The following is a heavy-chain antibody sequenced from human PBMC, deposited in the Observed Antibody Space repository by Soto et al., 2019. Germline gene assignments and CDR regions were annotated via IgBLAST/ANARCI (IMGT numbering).Heavy chain of an antibody. Sequence: SVKVSCKASGGTFSSYAISWVRQAPGQGLEWMGGIIPIFGTANYAQKFQGRLTMTGDASITTAYMELSRLRSEDTAVYYCARFVATDPFDYWGQGPLVTVSS. CDR3: ARFVATDPFDY. J-gene: IGHJ4*02. D-gene: IGHD2-21*02. CDR2: IIPIFGTA. CDR1: GGTFSSYA. V-gene: IGHV1-69*13.